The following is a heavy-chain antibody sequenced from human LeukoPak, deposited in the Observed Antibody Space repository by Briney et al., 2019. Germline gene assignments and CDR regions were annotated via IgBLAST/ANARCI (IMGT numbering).Heavy chain of an antibody. J-gene: IGHJ4*02. D-gene: IGHD2-2*01. CDR3: ARAGSHGTIVVVPAAYDY. CDR2: ISSNGGST. Sequence: GGSLRLSCAASGFTFSSYAMHWVRQAPGKGLEYVSAISSNGGSTYYANSVKGRFTISRDNSKNTLYLQMGSLRAEDMAVYYCARAGSHGTIVVVPAAYDYWGQGTLVTVSS. V-gene: IGHV3-64*01. CDR1: GFTFSSYA.